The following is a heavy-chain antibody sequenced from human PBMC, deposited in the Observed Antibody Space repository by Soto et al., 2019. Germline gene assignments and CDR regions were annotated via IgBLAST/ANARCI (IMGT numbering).Heavy chain of an antibody. Sequence: ASVKVSCKASGYSFINYGIGWVRQAPGQGLEWMGWITVNSGNTNYPQKFQGRVTMTTDTSTSTAYMELRSLKSDDTAVYYCGRGLGGGWYYFDYWGPGTLVTVSS. V-gene: IGHV1-18*04. CDR2: ITVNSGNT. D-gene: IGHD3-16*01. J-gene: IGHJ4*02. CDR3: GRGLGGGWYYFDY. CDR1: GYSFINYG.